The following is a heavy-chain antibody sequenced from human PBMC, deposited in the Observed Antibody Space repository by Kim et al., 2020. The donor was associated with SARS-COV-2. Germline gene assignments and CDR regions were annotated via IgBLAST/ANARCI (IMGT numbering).Heavy chain of an antibody. J-gene: IGHJ1*01. V-gene: IGHV3-48*02. Sequence: GGSLRLSCVGSGFIFGSDSMNWVRQAPGKGLEWVGCINGSSDAIKYVDSVKGRFTISRASAKTSMTLQMNSMREKATAMYVYARIIGDSAEGCGYLEY. CDR2: INGSSDAI. D-gene: IGHD3-22*01. CDR1: GFIFGSDS. CDR3: ARIIGDSAEGCGYLEY.